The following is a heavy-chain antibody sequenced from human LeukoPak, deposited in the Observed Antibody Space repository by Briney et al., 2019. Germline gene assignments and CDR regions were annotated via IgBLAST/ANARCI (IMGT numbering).Heavy chain of an antibody. D-gene: IGHD5-18*01. J-gene: IGHJ4*02. CDR1: GFTFSTYT. CDR3: ARDAGYVRFDF. V-gene: IGHV3-64*01. CDR2: ISGNGGSR. Sequence: GGSLTLSCAASGFTFSTYTMHWVRQAPWKGLEYVSSISGNGGSREYANSVKGRFTISRDNSRNTLYLQMGSLRAEDMAVYYCARDAGYVRFDFWGQGTLATVSS.